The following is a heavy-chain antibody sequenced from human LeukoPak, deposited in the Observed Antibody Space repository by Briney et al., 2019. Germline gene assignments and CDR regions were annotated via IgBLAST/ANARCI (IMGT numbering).Heavy chain of an antibody. V-gene: IGHV3-23*01. Sequence: GGSLRLSCEASGFRFNTYAMNWVRQAPGKGLRWVSGVSDSGEIAYYADSVKGRFTISRDNSKNTLYLQMNSLRAEDTALYFCARVSAAAPGGYYFYYMDVWGKGTTVIVSS. CDR3: ARVSAAAPGGYYFYYMDV. CDR2: VSDSGEIA. D-gene: IGHD6-25*01. CDR1: GFRFNTYA. J-gene: IGHJ6*03.